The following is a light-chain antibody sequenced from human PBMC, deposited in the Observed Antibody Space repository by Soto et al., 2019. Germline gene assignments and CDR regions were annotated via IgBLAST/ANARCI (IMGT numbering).Light chain of an antibody. CDR2: RND. Sequence: QSALTQPPSASGTPGQRVTISCSGSSSNIGSNYVYWYQQLPGTAPKLLIYRNDQRPSGVPDRLSGSKSGTSASLAISGLRSEDEADYYCATWDDTLSGPVFGGGTQLTVL. CDR1: SSNIGSNY. CDR3: ATWDDTLSGPV. V-gene: IGLV1-47*01. J-gene: IGLJ7*01.